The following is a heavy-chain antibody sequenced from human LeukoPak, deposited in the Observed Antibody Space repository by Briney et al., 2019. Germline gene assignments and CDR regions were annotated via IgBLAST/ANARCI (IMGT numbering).Heavy chain of an antibody. CDR1: GGTFSSYA. D-gene: IGHD1-14*01. J-gene: IGHJ4*02. CDR3: ARENRYYFDY. Sequence: ASVKVSCKASGGTFSSYAISWVRQAPRQGLEWMGGIIPIFGTANYAQKFQGRVTITADESTSTAYMELSSLRSEDTAVYYCARENRYYFDYWGQGTLVTVSS. CDR2: IIPIFGTA. V-gene: IGHV1-69*13.